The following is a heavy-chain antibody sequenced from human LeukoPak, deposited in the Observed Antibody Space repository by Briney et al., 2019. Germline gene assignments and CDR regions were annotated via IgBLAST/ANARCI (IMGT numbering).Heavy chain of an antibody. D-gene: IGHD3-9*01. CDR3: AKVSGYDILTGYYDY. CDR2: SSWNSGSI. J-gene: IGHJ4*02. CDR1: GFTFDDYA. V-gene: IGHV3-9*01. Sequence: GRSLRLSCAASGFTFDDYAMHWVRQASGKGLEWVSGSSWNSGSIGYADSVKGRFTISRDNAKNSLYLQMNSLRAEDTALYYCAKVSGYDILTGYYDYWGQGTLVTVSS.